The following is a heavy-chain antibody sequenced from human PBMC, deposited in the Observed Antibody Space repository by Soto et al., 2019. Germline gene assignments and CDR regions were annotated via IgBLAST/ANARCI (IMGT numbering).Heavy chain of an antibody. Sequence: GGSLRLSCAASGFTFSSYAMSWVRQAPGKGLEWVSAISGSGGSTYYADSVKGRFTISRDNSKNTLYLQMNSLRAEDTAVYYCAKDRIEAGNRFRSEGLDYWGQGTLVTVSS. CDR1: GFTFSSYA. J-gene: IGHJ4*02. V-gene: IGHV3-23*01. D-gene: IGHD3-3*01. CDR3: AKDRIEAGNRFRSEGLDY. CDR2: ISGSGGST.